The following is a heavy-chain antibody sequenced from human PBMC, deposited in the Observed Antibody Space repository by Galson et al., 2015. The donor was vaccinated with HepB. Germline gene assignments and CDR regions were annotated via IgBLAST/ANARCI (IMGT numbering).Heavy chain of an antibody. D-gene: IGHD4/OR15-4a*01. V-gene: IGHV3-53*01. CDR1: GFSVNTYY. Sequence: SLRLSCAASGFSVNTYYVSWVRQAPGKGLEWVSVIFSGGSTYYKDSVKGRFTISRDISKNTLYLQMNSLRAGDTAMYYCAREEKDYGDTGAFDIWGQGIMVIVSS. CDR2: IFSGGST. J-gene: IGHJ3*02. CDR3: AREEKDYGDTGAFDI.